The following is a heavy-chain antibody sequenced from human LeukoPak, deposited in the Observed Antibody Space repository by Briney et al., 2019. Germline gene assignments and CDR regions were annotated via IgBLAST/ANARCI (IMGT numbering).Heavy chain of an antibody. D-gene: IGHD2-21*02. CDR2: IYSRGSA. CDR3: ARHYCCGDCYTRFDY. Sequence: SETLSLTCTVSSRSICRYYWSYLRQPPGKGLEWIGYIYSRGSAKYNPSLKSRVTISVETLTDPFFLRLSSMGAGCTSVYYCARHYCCGDCYTRFDYWGQGTLVTVSS. V-gene: IGHV4-59*08. J-gene: IGHJ4*02. CDR1: SRSICRYY.